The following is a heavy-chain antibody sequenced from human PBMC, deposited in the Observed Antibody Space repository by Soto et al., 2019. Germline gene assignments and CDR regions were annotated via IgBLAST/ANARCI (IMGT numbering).Heavy chain of an antibody. CDR2: IYHSGST. CDR1: GGSISSGGYS. V-gene: IGHV4-30-2*01. D-gene: IGHD1-7*01. CDR3: ARGELELRPFDY. Sequence: SETLSLTCAVSGGSISSGGYSWSWIRQPPGKGLEWIGYIYHSGSTYYNPSLKSRVTISVDRSENQFSLKLSSVTAADTAVYYCARGELELRPFDYWGQGTLVTVSS. J-gene: IGHJ4*02.